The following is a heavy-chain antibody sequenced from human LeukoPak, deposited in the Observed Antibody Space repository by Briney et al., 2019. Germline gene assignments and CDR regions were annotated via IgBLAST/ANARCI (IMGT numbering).Heavy chain of an antibody. D-gene: IGHD6-19*01. Sequence: GASVKVSCKASGYTFTSYGISWVRQAPGQGLEWMGWISAYNGNTNYAQKFQGRVTMTRNTSISTAYMELSSLRSEDTAVYYCARASSSGWQLYYYYGMDVWGQGTTVTVSS. CDR2: ISAYNGNT. CDR3: ARASSSGWQLYYYYGMDV. V-gene: IGHV1-18*01. J-gene: IGHJ6*02. CDR1: GYTFTSYG.